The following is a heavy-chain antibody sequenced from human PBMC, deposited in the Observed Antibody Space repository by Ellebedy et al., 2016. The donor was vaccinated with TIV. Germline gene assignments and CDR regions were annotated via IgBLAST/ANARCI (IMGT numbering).Heavy chain of an antibody. Sequence: MPSETLSLTCAVSGASISSGDYSWSWIRQPPGKGLEWIGYIYHSGGTYYSPSLKSRVTISVDRSKNQFSLKLRSVTAADTAVYYCARYYQLRNWFDPWGQGTLVTVSS. CDR1: GASISSGDYS. D-gene: IGHD2-2*01. J-gene: IGHJ5*02. CDR2: IYHSGGT. V-gene: IGHV4-30-2*01. CDR3: ARYYQLRNWFDP.